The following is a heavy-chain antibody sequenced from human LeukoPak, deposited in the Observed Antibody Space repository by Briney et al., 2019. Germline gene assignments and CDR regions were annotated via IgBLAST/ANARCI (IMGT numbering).Heavy chain of an antibody. J-gene: IGHJ4*02. V-gene: IGHV3-48*01. CDR2: ISISGSTI. Sequence: PGGSLRLSCAATGSTLSSYSMNWVRQAQGKGLEWVSHISISGSTIHYADSVRGRFTISRDSAKNSLYLQMNSLRADDTAVYYCSTAKFDYWGQGTLLTVSS. CDR1: GSTLSSYS. CDR3: STAKFDY.